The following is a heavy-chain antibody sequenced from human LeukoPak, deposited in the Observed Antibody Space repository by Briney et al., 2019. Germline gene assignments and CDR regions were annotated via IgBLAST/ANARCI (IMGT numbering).Heavy chain of an antibody. Sequence: SETLSLTCAVYGGSFSGYYWSWIRQPPGKGLEWIGEINHSGSTNYNPSLKGRVTISVDTSKNQFSLKLSSVTAADTAVYYCARDYYDSSGTNRNLGYWGQGTLVTVSS. CDR3: ARDYYDSSGTNRNLGY. J-gene: IGHJ4*02. V-gene: IGHV4-34*01. CDR2: INHSGST. CDR1: GGSFSGYY. D-gene: IGHD3-22*01.